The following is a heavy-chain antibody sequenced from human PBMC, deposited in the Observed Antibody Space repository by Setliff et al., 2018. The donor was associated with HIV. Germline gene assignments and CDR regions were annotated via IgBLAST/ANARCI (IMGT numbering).Heavy chain of an antibody. V-gene: IGHV3-7*03. CDR1: GFTFSSHW. J-gene: IGHJ4*02. CDR3: ARAYNVYDYRFDSRGYFVQAD. D-gene: IGHD5-12*01. CDR2: IKQDGSEK. Sequence: GGSLRLSCAASGFTFSSHWMSWIRQAPGKGLEWVASIKQDGSEKYFVDSVKGRFTISRDNAKDSMFLQMNSLKAEDTAVYYCARAYNVYDYRFDSRGYFVQADWGQGTLVTVSS.